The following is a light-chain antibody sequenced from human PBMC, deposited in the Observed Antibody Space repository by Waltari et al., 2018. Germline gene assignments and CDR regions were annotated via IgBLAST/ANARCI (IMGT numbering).Light chain of an antibody. J-gene: IGLJ3*02. V-gene: IGLV4-69*01. Sequence: LVLTQSPSASASLGASVKLTCTLSSGYSSNVIAWLQQQPGEGPRYLMKVNSDDSHRKGDDIPDRFSASKSGTECYLTISSLQSEDEADYYCQTGGHGTWVFGGGTKLTVL. CDR1: SGYSSNV. CDR2: VNSDDSH. CDR3: QTGGHGTWV.